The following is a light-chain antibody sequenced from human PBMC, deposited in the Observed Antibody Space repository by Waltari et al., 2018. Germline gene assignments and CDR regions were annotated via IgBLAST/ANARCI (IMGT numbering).Light chain of an antibody. CDR3: QQYYSYPPYT. CDR2: DAS. Sequence: DIQMTQSPSSLSASVGDRVTITCQASQDIKNSLNWYQQNQGQATNLLIYDASNLEPGVPSRFSGSGSGTDFTFTISSLQPEDVATYYCQQYYSYPPYTFGQGTKLEIK. J-gene: IGKJ2*01. CDR1: QDIKNS. V-gene: IGKV1-33*01.